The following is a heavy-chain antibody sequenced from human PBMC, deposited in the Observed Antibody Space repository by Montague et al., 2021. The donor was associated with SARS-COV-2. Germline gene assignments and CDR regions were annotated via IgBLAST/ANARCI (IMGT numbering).Heavy chain of an antibody. CDR2: INHSGST. J-gene: IGHJ4*02. V-gene: IGHV4-34*01. Sequence: SETLSLTCAVYGGSFSGYYWSWIRQPPGKGLEWIGEINHSGSTNYNPSLKSRVTISVDTSKNQFSLKLSSVTAADTAVYYCAREGRRTHIVVVPAAYYFDXWAREPWSPSPQ. CDR1: GGSFSGYY. CDR3: AREGRRTHIVVVPAAYYFDX. D-gene: IGHD2-2*01.